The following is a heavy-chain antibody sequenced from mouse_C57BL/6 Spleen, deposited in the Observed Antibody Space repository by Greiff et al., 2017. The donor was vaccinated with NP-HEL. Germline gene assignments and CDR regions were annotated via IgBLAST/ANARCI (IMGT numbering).Heavy chain of an antibody. CDR2: IDPSDSYT. J-gene: IGHJ4*01. D-gene: IGHD1-1*01. CDR3: ARRVYYGAMDD. CDR1: GYTFTSYW. Sequence: QVQLQQPGAELVMPWASVKLSCKASGYTFTSYWMHWVKQRPGQGLEWLGEIDPSDSYTNYNQKFKGKSTLTVDKSSSTAYMQVSSLASEDSAVYYCARRVYYGAMDDWGQGTSVTVSS. V-gene: IGHV1-69*01.